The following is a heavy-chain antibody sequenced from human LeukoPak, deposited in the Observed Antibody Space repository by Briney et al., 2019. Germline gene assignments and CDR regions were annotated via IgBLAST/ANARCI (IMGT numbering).Heavy chain of an antibody. CDR2: MNPNTGNT. V-gene: IGHV1-8*01. J-gene: IGHJ4*02. Sequence: ASVKASCKASGYTFTSYDINWVRQATGQGLEWMGWMNPNTGNTGYAQKFQSRVTMTRDTSISTAYMELSSLRSDDTAVYYCARKFLGSRGYYFDYWGQGTLVTVSS. D-gene: IGHD3-10*01. CDR3: ARKFLGSRGYYFDY. CDR1: GYTFTSYD.